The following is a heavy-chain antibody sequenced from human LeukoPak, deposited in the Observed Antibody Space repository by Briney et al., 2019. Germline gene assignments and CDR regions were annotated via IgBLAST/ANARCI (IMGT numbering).Heavy chain of an antibody. CDR3: ARRKEAAMVAGMDY. D-gene: IGHD2-2*01. CDR2: IYPGDSDA. J-gene: IGHJ4*02. CDR1: GYNFSNYW. Sequence: GESLKISCKGSGYNFSNYWIGWVRQMPGKGLEWMGIIYPGDSDARYSPSFQGHVSISADKSISTVYLQWRSLKASDTAMYYCARRKEAAMVAGMDYWGQGTLVTVSS. V-gene: IGHV5-51*01.